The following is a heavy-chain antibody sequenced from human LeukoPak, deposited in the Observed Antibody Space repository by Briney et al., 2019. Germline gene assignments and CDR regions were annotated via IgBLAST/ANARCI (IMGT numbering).Heavy chain of an antibody. CDR3: ARRYFYDSGGYYYYFDY. D-gene: IGHD3-22*01. J-gene: IGHJ4*02. CDR1: GGSISSSSYY. Sequence: SETLSLTCTVSGGSISSSSYYWGWIRQPPGKGLEWIGSIYYSGSTYYTPSLKSRVTISVGTSKNQFSLKLSSVTAADTAVYYCARRYFYDSGGYYYYFDYWGQGTLVTVSS. CDR2: IYYSGST. V-gene: IGHV4-39*01.